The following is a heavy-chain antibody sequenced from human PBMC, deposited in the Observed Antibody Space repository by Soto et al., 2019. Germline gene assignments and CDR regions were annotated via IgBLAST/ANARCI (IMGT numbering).Heavy chain of an antibody. Sequence: GGSLRLSCAASGFTFSSYWMHWVRQAPGKGLGWVSRINSDGSSTSYADSVKGRFTISRDNAKNTLYLQMNSLRAEDTAVYYCARTYGSGSYYNFDYWGQGTLVTVSS. V-gene: IGHV3-74*01. CDR3: ARTYGSGSYYNFDY. CDR1: GFTFSSYW. D-gene: IGHD3-10*01. CDR2: INSDGSST. J-gene: IGHJ4*02.